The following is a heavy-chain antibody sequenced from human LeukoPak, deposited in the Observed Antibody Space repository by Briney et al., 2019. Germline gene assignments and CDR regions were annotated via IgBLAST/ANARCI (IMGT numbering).Heavy chain of an antibody. CDR1: GYTFTSYA. CDR2: INTNTGNP. J-gene: IGHJ3*02. CDR3: AREEGRWLANAFDI. D-gene: IGHD4-23*01. Sequence: ASVKVSCKASGYTFTSYAMNWVRQAPGQGLEWMGWINTNTGNPTYAQGFTGRFVFSLDTSVSTAYLQISSLKAEDTAVYYCAREEGRWLANAFDIWGQGTMVTVSS. V-gene: IGHV7-4-1*02.